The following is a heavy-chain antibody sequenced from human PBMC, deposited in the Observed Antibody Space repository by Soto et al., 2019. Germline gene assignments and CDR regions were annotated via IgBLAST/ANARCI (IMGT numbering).Heavy chain of an antibody. CDR1: GYTFSNFD. J-gene: IGHJ6*02. Sequence: GASVKVSCKVAGYTFSNFDINWVRQATGHGLEWMGWMNLNSGKTGYAQKFQGRITMTRNSSISIAYMELSSLRSEDTAVYYCTRGYAVDVWGQGITVTVS. CDR3: TRGYAVDV. CDR2: MNLNSGKT. V-gene: IGHV1-8*01.